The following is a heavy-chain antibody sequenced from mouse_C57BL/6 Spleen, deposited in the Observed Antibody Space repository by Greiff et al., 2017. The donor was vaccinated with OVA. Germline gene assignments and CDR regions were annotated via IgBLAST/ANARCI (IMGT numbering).Heavy chain of an antibody. CDR2: INPNYGTP. D-gene: IGHD1-1*01. J-gene: IGHJ3*01. CDR3: ARENGRSCGWCAY. Sequence: VQLQQSGPELVKPGASVTISCKASGYSFTDYNMNWVQQSNGKSLEWLGVINPNYGTPRYTQTFKGKATLTVDQSSSTAYRQLNRQTSEDSAGYYCARENGRSCGWCAYWGQGTLGTVSA. V-gene: IGHV1-39*01. CDR1: GYSFTDYN.